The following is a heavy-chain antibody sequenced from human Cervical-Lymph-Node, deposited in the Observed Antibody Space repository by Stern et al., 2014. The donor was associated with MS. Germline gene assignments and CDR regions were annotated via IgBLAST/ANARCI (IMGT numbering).Heavy chain of an antibody. J-gene: IGHJ4*02. CDR3: AKDATMSTPSGYFDY. D-gene: IGHD5/OR15-5a*01. CDR1: GFTFSSYA. CDR2: ISYDGNHK. V-gene: IGHV3-30*18. Sequence: VESGRSLRLSCAASGFTFSSYAMHWVRQAPGKGLEWVAVISYDGNHKFYADSVKGRVTISRDNSKNTLYLQMISLRSEDTAVFYCAKDATMSTPSGYFDYWGQGTLVTVSS.